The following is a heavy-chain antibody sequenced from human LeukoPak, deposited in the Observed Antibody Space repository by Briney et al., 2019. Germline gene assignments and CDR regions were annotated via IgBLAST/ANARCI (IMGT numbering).Heavy chain of an antibody. J-gene: IGHJ3*02. CDR1: GFTFSSYG. D-gene: IGHD2-21*02. Sequence: GGSLRLSCAASGFTFSSYGMSWVRQAPGKGLEWVSAISGSGGSTYYADSVRGRFTISRDNSKNTLYLQMNSLRAEDTAVNYCAKAYCGGDCYSDAFDIWGQGTMVTVSS. CDR3: AKAYCGGDCYSDAFDI. V-gene: IGHV3-23*01. CDR2: ISGSGGST.